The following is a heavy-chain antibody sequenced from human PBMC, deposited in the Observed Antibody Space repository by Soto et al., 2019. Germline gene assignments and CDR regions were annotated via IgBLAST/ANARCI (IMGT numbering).Heavy chain of an antibody. Sequence: QAQLVQSGSEVKRPGASVKVSCRSFDNTFTYYGINWVRQAPGQGLEWLGWISGYNANTKEAQKFHDRVSMTADTSTRTAYLEVRSLTSDDTGVYFCAAPGVKHFGMDVWRKGTKVTVSS. V-gene: IGHV1-18*01. CDR2: ISGYNANT. CDR3: AAPGVKHFGMDV. D-gene: IGHD6-13*01. J-gene: IGHJ6*04. CDR1: DNTFTYYG.